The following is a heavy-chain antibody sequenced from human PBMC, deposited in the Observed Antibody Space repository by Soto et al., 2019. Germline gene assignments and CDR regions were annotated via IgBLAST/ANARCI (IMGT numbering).Heavy chain of an antibody. Sequence: QVQLGQSGPEVKKPGSSVQVSCQASGGSLSTNPISWVRQAPGQGLEWMGGTGSGTGPGNHAQKFQGRLTVTADKSTGTVYMELTNLSSEDTAVYYCARRDSGGFYRFFDSWGQGTLVTVSS. V-gene: IGHV1-69*06. D-gene: IGHD2-15*01. CDR2: TGSGTGPG. CDR1: GGSLSTNP. J-gene: IGHJ4*02. CDR3: ARRDSGGFYRFFDS.